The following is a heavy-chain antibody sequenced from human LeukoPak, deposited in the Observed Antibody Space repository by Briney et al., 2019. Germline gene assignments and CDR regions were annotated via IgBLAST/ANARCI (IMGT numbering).Heavy chain of an antibody. CDR1: GYTFISYY. D-gene: IGHD3-10*01. Sequence: ASVKVSCKASGYTFISYYMHWVRQAPGQGLEWMGIINPSGGSTSYAQKFQGRVTMTRDTSTSTVYMELSSLRSEDTAVYYCASGGDYYGSGSLFDPWGQGTLVTVSS. CDR3: ASGGDYYGSGSLFDP. CDR2: INPSGGST. J-gene: IGHJ5*02. V-gene: IGHV1-46*01.